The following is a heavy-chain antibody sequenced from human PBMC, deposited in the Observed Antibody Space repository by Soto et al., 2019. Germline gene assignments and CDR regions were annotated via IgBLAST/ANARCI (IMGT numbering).Heavy chain of an antibody. CDR3: ATQGEVWLQFYY. D-gene: IGHD6-19*01. J-gene: IGHJ4*01. V-gene: IGHV3-23*01. Sequence: EVQLLESGGVLVQPGGSLRLSCVASGLSFSSRALSWVRQAPGKGLEWVSVISAGGGTTYYADSVRGRFSVSRDNSINTVYLEMDSQRAEDTAVYYCATQGEVWLQFYYWGHGTLLTVSS. CDR2: ISAGGGTT. CDR1: GLSFSSRA.